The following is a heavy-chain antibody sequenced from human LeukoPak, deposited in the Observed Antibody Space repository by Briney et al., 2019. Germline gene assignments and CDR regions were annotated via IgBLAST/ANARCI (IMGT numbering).Heavy chain of an antibody. V-gene: IGHV1-8*03. CDR2: MNPNSGNT. D-gene: IGHD3-3*01. CDR1: GYTFTSYD. CDR3: ARDRNTDFWSGYYTNYFDY. J-gene: IGHJ4*02. Sequence: ASVKVSCKASGYTFTSYDINWVRQASGQGLEWMGWMNPNSGNTGYAQKFQGRVTITRNTSISTAYMELSSLRSEDTAVYYCARDRNTDFWSGYYTNYFDYWGQGTLVIVSS.